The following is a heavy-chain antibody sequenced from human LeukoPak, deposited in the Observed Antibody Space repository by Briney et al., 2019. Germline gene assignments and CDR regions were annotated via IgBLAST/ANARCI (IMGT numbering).Heavy chain of an antibody. CDR3: ARARAAGTPTLFDY. V-gene: IGHV1-18*04. Sequence: GASVKVSCTASGYTFTSYGISWVRQAPGQGLEWMGWISAYNGNTNYAQKLQGRVTMTTDTSTSTAYMELRSLRSDDTAVYYCARARAAGTPTLFDYWGQGTLVTVSS. J-gene: IGHJ4*02. CDR2: ISAYNGNT. D-gene: IGHD6-13*01. CDR1: GYTFTSYG.